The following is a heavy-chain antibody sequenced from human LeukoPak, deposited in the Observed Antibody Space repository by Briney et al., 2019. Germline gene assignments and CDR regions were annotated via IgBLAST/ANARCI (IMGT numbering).Heavy chain of an antibody. CDR2: ISWNSGSI. CDR1: GFTFDDYA. CDR3: AKASHGMDV. Sequence: GGSLRLSCAASGFTFDDYAMHWVRQAPGKGLEWVSGISWNSGSIGYADSVKGRFTISRDNAKNSLYLQMNSLRAEDTALYYCAKASHGMDVWGQGTTVTDSS. J-gene: IGHJ6*02. V-gene: IGHV3-9*01.